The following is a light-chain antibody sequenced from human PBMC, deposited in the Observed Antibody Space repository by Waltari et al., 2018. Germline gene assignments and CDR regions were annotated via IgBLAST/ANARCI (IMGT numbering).Light chain of an antibody. CDR2: EDN. J-gene: IGLJ3*02. CDR3: QSYDTTTHWV. CDR1: SGSIASNF. V-gene: IGLV6-57*03. Sequence: NFMLTQPHSVSESPGKTVITSCTRRSGSIASNFQQWYQQRPGSAPTTVIFEDNERPSGVPDRFSGSIDSSSNSASLTISGLRTEDEADYYCQSYDTTTHWVFGGGTKLTVL.